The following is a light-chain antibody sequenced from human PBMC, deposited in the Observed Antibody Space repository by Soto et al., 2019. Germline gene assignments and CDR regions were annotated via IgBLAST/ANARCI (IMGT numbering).Light chain of an antibody. CDR2: EVS. V-gene: IGLV2-14*01. CDR3: NSYTSSSTRVV. CDR1: SSDVGGYNY. Sequence: QSVLTQPASVSGSPGQSITLSCTGTSSDVGGYNYVSWYQQHPGKAPKLLIYEVSNRPSGVSNRFSGSKSGNTASLTISGLQAEDEADYYCNSYTSSSTRVVFGGGTKLTVL. J-gene: IGLJ3*02.